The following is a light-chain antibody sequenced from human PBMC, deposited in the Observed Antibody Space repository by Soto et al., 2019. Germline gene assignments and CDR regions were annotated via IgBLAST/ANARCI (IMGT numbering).Light chain of an antibody. Sequence: IHMTQSPSSLSASVGDRVTITCRASETISHYLNWYQQKPGKAPKLLIYGASKLQSGVPSRFSGSGSGTDFTLTITGLQAEDFATYYCQQSSSTPLTFGGGTKVEIK. CDR1: ETISHY. CDR2: GAS. V-gene: IGKV1-39*01. J-gene: IGKJ4*01. CDR3: QQSSSTPLT.